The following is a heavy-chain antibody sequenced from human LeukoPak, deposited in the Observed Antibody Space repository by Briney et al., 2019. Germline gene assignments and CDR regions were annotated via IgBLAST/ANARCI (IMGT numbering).Heavy chain of an antibody. CDR2: IYHSGST. CDR3: ARQRDGSYIFDY. J-gene: IGHJ4*02. CDR1: GGSISSGGYY. D-gene: IGHD1-26*01. V-gene: IGHV4-30-2*01. Sequence: PSETLSLTCTVSGGSISSGGYYWSWIRQPPGKGLEWIGYIYHSGSTYCNPSLKSQVTISVDRSKNQFSLKLSSVTAADTAVYYCARQRDGSYIFDYWGQGTLVTVSS.